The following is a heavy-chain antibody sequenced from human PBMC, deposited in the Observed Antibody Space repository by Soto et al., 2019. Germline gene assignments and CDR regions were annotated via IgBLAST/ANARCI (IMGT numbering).Heavy chain of an antibody. J-gene: IGHJ4*02. V-gene: IGHV3-23*01. CDR3: AKDLVRCSGGSCYPSIYFDY. Sequence: GGSLRLSCAASGFTFSSYAMSWVRQAPGKGLKWVSVFIGSGVSTYYADSVKGRFTISSDNSKNTLYLQMNSLRAEDTAVYYCAKDLVRCSGGSCYPSIYFDYWGQGTLVTVSS. D-gene: IGHD2-15*01. CDR2: FIGSGVST. CDR1: GFTFSSYA.